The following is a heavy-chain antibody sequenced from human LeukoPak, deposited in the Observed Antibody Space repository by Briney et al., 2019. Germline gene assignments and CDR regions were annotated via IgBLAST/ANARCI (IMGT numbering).Heavy chain of an antibody. V-gene: IGHV3-30*02. CDR1: GFTLSSYG. D-gene: IGHD3-10*01. J-gene: IGHJ6*03. CDR3: AKRGSCYYYMDV. Sequence: QAGGSLRLSCAASGFTLSSYGVHWVRQAPGKGLEWVAFIRFDGSNENYADSVKGRFTISRDTSKNTLYLQMNSLRAEDTAVYYCAKRGSCYYYMDVWGKGTTVTVSS. CDR2: IRFDGSNE.